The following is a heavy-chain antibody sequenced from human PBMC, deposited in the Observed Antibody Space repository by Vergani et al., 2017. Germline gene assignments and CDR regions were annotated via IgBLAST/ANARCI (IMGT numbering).Heavy chain of an antibody. CDR3: ARLGVRYGYNYERDYYFDY. CDR1: GYSFTSYW. CDR2: IYPGDSDT. J-gene: IGHJ4*02. D-gene: IGHD5-24*01. Sequence: EVQLVPSGAEVKKPGESLKISCKCSGYSFTSYWIGWVRQMPGKGLEWMGIIYPGDSDTRYSPSFQGQVTISADKSISTAYLQWSSLKASDTAMYYCARLGVRYGYNYERDYYFDYWGQGTLVTVSS. V-gene: IGHV5-51*03.